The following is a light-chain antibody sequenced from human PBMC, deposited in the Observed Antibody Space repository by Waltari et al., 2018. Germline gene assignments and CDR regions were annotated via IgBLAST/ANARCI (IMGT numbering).Light chain of an antibody. CDR2: DAS. CDR1: QGINKY. J-gene: IGKJ5*01. V-gene: IGKV1-33*01. CDR3: QQYGNLPPSVT. Sequence: SVGDRVTITCQASQGINKYLNWYQQKPGKPPNLLIYDASNLETGVPSRFSGSGSGRHFTLTISSLQPEDIATYYCQQYGNLPPSVTFGQGTRLEIK.